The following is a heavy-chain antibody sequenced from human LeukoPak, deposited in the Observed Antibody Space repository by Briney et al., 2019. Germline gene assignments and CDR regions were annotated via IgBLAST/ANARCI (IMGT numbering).Heavy chain of an antibody. J-gene: IGHJ4*02. CDR2: ISSSSSYI. Sequence: RPGGSLRLFCAASGFTFRSYSMNWVRQAPGKGLEWVSSISSSSSYIYYADSVKGRFTISRDNAKNSLYLQMNSLRAEDTAVYYCARDYSSGWYYFDYWGQGTLVTVSS. CDR3: ARDYSSGWYYFDY. CDR1: GFTFRSYS. D-gene: IGHD6-19*01. V-gene: IGHV3-21*01.